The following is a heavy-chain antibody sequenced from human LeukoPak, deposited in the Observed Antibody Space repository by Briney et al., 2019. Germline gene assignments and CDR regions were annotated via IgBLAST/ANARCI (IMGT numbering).Heavy chain of an antibody. J-gene: IGHJ5*02. V-gene: IGHV1-8*01. CDR1: GYTFTSYD. CDR2: MNPNSGNT. D-gene: IGHD3-10*01. CDR3: ARTYYYDSGSDNWFDP. Sequence: ASVKVSCKASGYTFTSYDINWVRQATGQGLEWMGWMNPNSGNTGYAQKFQGRVTMTRNTSISTAYMELSSLRPEDTAVYYCARTYYYDSGSDNWFDPWGQGTLVTVSS.